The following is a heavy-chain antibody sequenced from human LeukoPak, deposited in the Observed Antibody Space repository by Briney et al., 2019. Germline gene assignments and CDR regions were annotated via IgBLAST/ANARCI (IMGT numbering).Heavy chain of an antibody. D-gene: IGHD6-13*01. CDR1: GYTFTSYG. CDR2: ISASNDNT. V-gene: IGHV1-18*01. J-gene: IGHJ4*02. CDR3: ATDTSYSWYDTFGEY. Sequence: ASVKVSCKASGYTFTSYGISWVRQAPGQGLEWMGWISASNDNTDYAQKFQGRVTMTTDTSTTTAYMELRSLRSDDTAVYYCATDTSYSWYDTFGEYWGQGTLVTVSS.